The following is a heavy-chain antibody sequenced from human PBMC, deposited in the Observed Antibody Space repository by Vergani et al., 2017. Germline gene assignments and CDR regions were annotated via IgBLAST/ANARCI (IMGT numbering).Heavy chain of an antibody. D-gene: IGHD6-13*01. CDR1: GFTFSSYS. V-gene: IGHV3-21*01. J-gene: IGHJ4*02. CDR3: AGDPLTYSSSWFDY. CDR2: ISSSSSYI. Sequence: EVQLVESGGGLVKPGGSLRLSCAASGFTFSSYSMNWVRQAPGKGLEWVSSISSSSSYINYADSVKGRVTISRDNAKNSLYLQMTSLRAEDTAVYYCAGDPLTYSSSWFDYWGQGTLVTVSS.